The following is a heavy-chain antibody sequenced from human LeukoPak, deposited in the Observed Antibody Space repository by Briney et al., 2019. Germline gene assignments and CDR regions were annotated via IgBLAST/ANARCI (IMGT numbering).Heavy chain of an antibody. CDR1: GFTFSSYA. D-gene: IGHD4-17*01. V-gene: IGHV3-64*01. CDR3: ARDLGTTAQGSY. CDR2: ISSNGGST. J-gene: IGHJ4*02. Sequence: GGSLRLSCAASGFTFSSYAMHWVRQAPGKGLEYVSAISSNGGSTYYANSVKGRLTISRDNSKNTLYLQMNSLRAEDTAVYYCARDLGTTAQGSYWGQGTLVTVSS.